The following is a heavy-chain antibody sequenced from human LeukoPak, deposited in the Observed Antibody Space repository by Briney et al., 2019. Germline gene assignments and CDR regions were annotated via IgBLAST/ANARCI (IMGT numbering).Heavy chain of an antibody. CDR3: ASGLSVTTSGDY. D-gene: IGHD4-17*01. Sequence: GGSLRLSCAVSGFTVSINYMSWVRHAPGKGLEWVSVIYSGGSIYYTDSVKGRFTISRDDSKNTLYLQMNSLRAEDTAVYYCASGLSVTTSGDYWGQGTLVTVSS. CDR2: IYSGGSI. V-gene: IGHV3-53*01. CDR1: GFTVSINY. J-gene: IGHJ4*02.